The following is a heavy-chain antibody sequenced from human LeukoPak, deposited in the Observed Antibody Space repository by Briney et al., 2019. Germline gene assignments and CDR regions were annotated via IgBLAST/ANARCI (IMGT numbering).Heavy chain of an antibody. J-gene: IGHJ4*02. CDR3: ARDRYGQQLVPTYFDY. Sequence: GGSLRLSCAASGFTFSSYSMNWVRQAPGRGLEWVSYISSSSSTIYYADSVKGRFTISRDNAKNSLYLQMNSLRAEDTAVYYCARDRYGQQLVPTYFDYWGQGTLVTVSS. CDR2: ISSSSSTI. CDR1: GFTFSSYS. V-gene: IGHV3-48*01. D-gene: IGHD6-13*01.